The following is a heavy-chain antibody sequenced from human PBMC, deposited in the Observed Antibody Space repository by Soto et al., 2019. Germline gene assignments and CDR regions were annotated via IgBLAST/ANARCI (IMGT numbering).Heavy chain of an antibody. J-gene: IGHJ3*02. CDR3: ARDRLVQTPHAFDI. CDR1: DGSVSSGSYY. CDR2: IYYSGST. Sequence: PSETLSLSCTVSDGSVSSGSYYWNWIRQPPGKGLEWIGFIYYSGSTHYNPSLQSRVTISVDTSRNQFSLRLSSVTAADTAVYYCARDRLVQTPHAFDIWGQGTMVTVSS. D-gene: IGHD3-9*01. V-gene: IGHV4-61*01.